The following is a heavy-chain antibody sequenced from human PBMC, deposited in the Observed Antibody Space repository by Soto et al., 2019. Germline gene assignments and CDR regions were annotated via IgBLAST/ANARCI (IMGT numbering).Heavy chain of an antibody. CDR3: ARVSRGAFDI. CDR2: FDPSGVAT. V-gene: IGHV1-46*01. CDR1: GYTFTSYF. J-gene: IGHJ3*02. Sequence: GDSVKVSCKASGYTFTSYFIHWVRQAPGQGLEWMGVFDPSGVATNSAQKFQGRLTMTRDTSTSTVYMDLTSLGSDDTALYYCARVSRGAFDIWGQGTLVTVSS.